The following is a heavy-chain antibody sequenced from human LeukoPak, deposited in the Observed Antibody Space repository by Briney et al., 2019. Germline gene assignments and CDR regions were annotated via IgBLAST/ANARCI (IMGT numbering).Heavy chain of an antibody. Sequence: SETLSLTCTVSGDSISNYYWSWIRQPPGKGLEWIGYIYYSGSTKYNPSLKSRVSIPVDTSKKQFSLKVNSVTAADTAVYYCASSRNGSYNDAFDIWGQGKMGTVSS. CDR3: ASSRNGSYNDAFDI. CDR1: GDSISNYY. D-gene: IGHD1-26*01. V-gene: IGHV4-59*01. CDR2: IYYSGST. J-gene: IGHJ3*02.